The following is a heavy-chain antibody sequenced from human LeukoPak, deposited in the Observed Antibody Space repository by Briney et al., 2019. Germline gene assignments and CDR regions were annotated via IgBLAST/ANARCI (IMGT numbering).Heavy chain of an antibody. CDR1: GYNLTELP. CDR2: FDPEDDEI. CDR3: APFGGP. V-gene: IGHV1-24*01. J-gene: IGHJ5*02. Sequence: ASVKVSCKVSGYNLTELPMHWVRQTPGKGLEWMGGFDPEDDEIIYAQKFQGRLSLTEDTATDTAYMELSSLTSEDTAVYYCAPFGGPWGQGTLVIVSS. D-gene: IGHD3-3*01.